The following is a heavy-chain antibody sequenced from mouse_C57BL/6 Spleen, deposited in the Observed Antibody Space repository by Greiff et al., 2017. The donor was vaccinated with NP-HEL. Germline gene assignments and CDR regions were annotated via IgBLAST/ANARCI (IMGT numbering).Heavy chain of an antibody. CDR1: GFSLTSYG. V-gene: IGHV2-2*01. D-gene: IGHD1-1*02. CDR2: IWSGGIT. J-gene: IGHJ2*01. Sequence: VKLQESGPGLVQPSQSLSITCTVSGFSLTSYGVHWVRQSPGKGLEWLGVIWSGGITDYNAAFIYRLSISKGDSNSQVSFKMNSLPADDTAIYYCAVYCGLTSYFYYLGQATTLTFSS. CDR3: AVYCGLTSYFYY.